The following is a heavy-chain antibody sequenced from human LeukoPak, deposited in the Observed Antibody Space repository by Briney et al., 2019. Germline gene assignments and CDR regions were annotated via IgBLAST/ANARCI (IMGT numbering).Heavy chain of an antibody. CDR2: IYYSGDT. CDR3: ARGGGLRWELLRARNWFDP. J-gene: IGHJ5*02. CDR1: GGSIGRSSYY. D-gene: IGHD1-26*01. Sequence: SDTLSLTCSVSGGSIGRSSYYWGWTRQPPGKGLEWIGSIYYSGDTYYNPSLKSRVTISVDTSKNQFSLKLSSVTAADTAVYYCARGGGLRWELLRARNWFDPWGQGTLVTVSS. V-gene: IGHV4-39*01.